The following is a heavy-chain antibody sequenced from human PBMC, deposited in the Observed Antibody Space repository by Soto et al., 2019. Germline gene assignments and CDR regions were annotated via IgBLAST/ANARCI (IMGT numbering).Heavy chain of an antibody. Sequence: QLQLQEPGQGLVKPSQPLSLPGIVSVGSIGMVVYYWSWIRRHPGKGRGWIGYIYYSGSTYYNPSLKSRVTISVDTSKNQFSLKLSSVTAADTAVYYCARDTPIGELLGGYFDYWGQGTLVTVSS. J-gene: IGHJ4*02. CDR3: ARDTPIGELLGGYFDY. D-gene: IGHD3-10*01. CDR1: VGSIGMVVYY. CDR2: IYYSGST. V-gene: IGHV4-31*03.